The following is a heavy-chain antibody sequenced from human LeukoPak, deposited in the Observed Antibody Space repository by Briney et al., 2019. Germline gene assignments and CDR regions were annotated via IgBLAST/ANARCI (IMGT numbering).Heavy chain of an antibody. V-gene: IGHV4-61*08. CDR1: SGSLSSGDYY. Sequence: SETLSLTCTVSSGSLSSGDYYWSWIRQPPGKGLEWIGYIYYSGSTNYNPSLKSRVTISVDTSKNQFSLKLSSVTAADTAVYYCARHEISRHYDILTGYYPYYFDYWGQGTLVTVSS. D-gene: IGHD3-9*01. J-gene: IGHJ4*02. CDR3: ARHEISRHYDILTGYYPYYFDY. CDR2: IYYSGST.